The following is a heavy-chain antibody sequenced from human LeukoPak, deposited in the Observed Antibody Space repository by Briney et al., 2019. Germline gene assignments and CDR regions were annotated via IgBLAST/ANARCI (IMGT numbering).Heavy chain of an antibody. CDR2: ISSSGSTI. CDR1: GFTFSSYA. Sequence: GGSLRLSCAASGFTFSSYAMSWVRQAPGKGLEWVSYISSSGSTIYYADSVKGRFTISRDNAKNSLYLQMNSLRAEDTAVYYCARELGYCSGGSCDRGGNWFDPWGQGTLVTVSS. D-gene: IGHD2-15*01. CDR3: ARELGYCSGGSCDRGGNWFDP. J-gene: IGHJ5*02. V-gene: IGHV3-48*04.